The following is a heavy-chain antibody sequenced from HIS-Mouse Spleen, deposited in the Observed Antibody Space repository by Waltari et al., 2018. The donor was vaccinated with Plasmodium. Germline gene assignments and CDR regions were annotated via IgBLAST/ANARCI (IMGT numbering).Heavy chain of an antibody. Sequence: QVTLRASGPALVKPTQPLTLTCTFSGSSLRTSGMCVSWIRQPPGKALEWLARIDGDDDKYYSTLRKTRLTISKDTSKNQVVLTRTNMDPVDTATYYGARILLAGVEGACDIWGQGTMVTVAS. CDR3: ARILLAGVEGACDI. D-gene: IGHD3-3*01. J-gene: IGHJ3*02. CDR2: IDGDDDK. CDR1: GSSLRTSGMC. V-gene: IGHV2-70*15.